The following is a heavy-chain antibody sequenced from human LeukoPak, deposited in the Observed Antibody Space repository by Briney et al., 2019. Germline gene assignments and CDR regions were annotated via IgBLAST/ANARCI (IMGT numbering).Heavy chain of an antibody. CDR3: TRDRGKDAFDT. Sequence: ASVKVSCKASGYTFTGYYIHWVRQAPGQGLEWMGWINPYNGGTNYVQKFQGRVTMTRDTSISTAYMDLSRLKSDDTAVYYCTRDRGKDAFDTWGQGTMVTVSS. J-gene: IGHJ3*02. V-gene: IGHV1-2*02. CDR1: GYTFTGYY. CDR2: INPYNGGT.